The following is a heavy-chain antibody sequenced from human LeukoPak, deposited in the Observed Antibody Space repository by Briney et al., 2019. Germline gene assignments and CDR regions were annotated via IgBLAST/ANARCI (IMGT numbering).Heavy chain of an antibody. CDR3: AKDGGGWYTSGWYYFDY. D-gene: IGHD6-19*01. Sequence: GGSLRLSCAASGFTFNNYAMSWVRQAPGEGLEWVSALSGSGHKTYYADSVKGRFTISRDNSKNTLYLQMNSLRAEDTALYYCAKDGGGWYTSGWYYFDYWGQGTLVTVSS. CDR2: LSGSGHKT. CDR1: GFTFNNYA. J-gene: IGHJ4*02. V-gene: IGHV3-23*01.